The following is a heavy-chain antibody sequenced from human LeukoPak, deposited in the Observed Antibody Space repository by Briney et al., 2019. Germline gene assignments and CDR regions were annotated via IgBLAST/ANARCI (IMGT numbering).Heavy chain of an antibody. Sequence: ETLSLTCAVYGGSFSGYYWSWIRQPPGKGLEWVANIKQDGSEKNYVDSVKGRFTISRDNAKKSLYLQMNSLRAEDTAVYYCSRDYSDGWYVLWWGQGTLVTVSS. CDR1: GGSFSGYY. CDR2: IKQDGSEK. V-gene: IGHV3-7*01. CDR3: SRDYSDGWYVLW. D-gene: IGHD6-19*01. J-gene: IGHJ4*02.